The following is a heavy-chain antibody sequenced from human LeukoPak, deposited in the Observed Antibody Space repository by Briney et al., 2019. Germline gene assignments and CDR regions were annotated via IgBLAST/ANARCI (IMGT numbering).Heavy chain of an antibody. CDR1: GFTVSSNY. CDR2: IRSKAYGGTT. Sequence: PGGSLRLSCAASGFTVSSNYMSWVRQAPGKGLEWVGFIRSKAYGGTTEYAASVKGRFTISRDDSKSIAYLQMNSLKTEDTAVYYCTLYSYGVFPFDYWGQGTLVTVSS. D-gene: IGHD5-18*01. J-gene: IGHJ4*02. CDR3: TLYSYGVFPFDY. V-gene: IGHV3-49*04.